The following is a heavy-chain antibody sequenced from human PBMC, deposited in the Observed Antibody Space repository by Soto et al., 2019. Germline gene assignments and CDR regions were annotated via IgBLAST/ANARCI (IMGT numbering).Heavy chain of an antibody. CDR1: GFTLSSHA. CDR2: IGGSGTYT. D-gene: IGHD3-10*01. Sequence: GGCLRLSCAASGFTLSSHAMSWVRQAPGKGLEWVAGIGGSGTYTYYADSVKGRFTISRDNSKNTLFVQMNSLRAEDTAVYYCAKERAMVRGVGNGDFDYWGQGTLVTVSS. CDR3: AKERAMVRGVGNGDFDY. V-gene: IGHV3-23*01. J-gene: IGHJ4*02.